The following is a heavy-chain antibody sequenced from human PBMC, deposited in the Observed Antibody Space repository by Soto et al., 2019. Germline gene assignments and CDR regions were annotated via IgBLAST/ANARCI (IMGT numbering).Heavy chain of an antibody. CDR3: ARVLPSDNWNYSGDAFDI. CDR1: GGSISSYY. J-gene: IGHJ3*02. CDR2: IYYSGST. Sequence: SETLSLTCTVSGGSISSYYWSWIRQPPGKGLEWIGYIYYSGSTNYNPSLKSRVTISVDTSKNQFSLKLSSVTAADTAVYYCARVLPSDNWNYSGDAFDIWGQGTMVTVSS. V-gene: IGHV4-59*01. D-gene: IGHD1-7*01.